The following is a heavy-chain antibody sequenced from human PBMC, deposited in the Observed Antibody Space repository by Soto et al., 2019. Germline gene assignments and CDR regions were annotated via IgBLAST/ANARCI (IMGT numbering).Heavy chain of an antibody. V-gene: IGHV4-4*07. J-gene: IGHJ4*02. D-gene: IGHD5-18*01. CDR2: IFSSGST. CDR3: AREGSYSAYNFAHGIQLWSFDF. Sequence: PSETLSLTCTVSGGSINTFYWSWVRQPAGKGLEWIGRIFSSGSTSFNPSLESRVAMSVDTSNHHFSLNLSSVTAADMAVYYCAREGSYSAYNFAHGIQLWSFDFWGQGALVGVSA. CDR1: GGSINTFY.